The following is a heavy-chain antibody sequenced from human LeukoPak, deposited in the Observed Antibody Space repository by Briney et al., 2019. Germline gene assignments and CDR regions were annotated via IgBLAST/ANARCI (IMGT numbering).Heavy chain of an antibody. CDR1: GFTFSSYG. CDR3: AKERYGSGWYFVGLFDY. V-gene: IGHV3-30*18. J-gene: IGHJ4*02. Sequence: PGGSLRLSCAASGFTFSSYGMHWVRQAPGKGLEWVAVISYDGSNKYYADSVKGRFTISRDDSKNTLYLQMNSLRAEDTAVYYCAKERYGSGWYFVGLFDYWGQGTLVTVSS. D-gene: IGHD6-19*01. CDR2: ISYDGSNK.